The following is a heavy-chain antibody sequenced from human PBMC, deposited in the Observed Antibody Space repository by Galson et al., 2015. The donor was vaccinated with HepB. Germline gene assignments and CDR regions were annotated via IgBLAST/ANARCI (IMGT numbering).Heavy chain of an antibody. D-gene: IGHD2-2*01. CDR2: IYYSGTT. V-gene: IGHV4-39*01. J-gene: IGHJ4*02. CDR1: GGSISTSTFF. Sequence: SETLSLTCTVSGGSISTSTFFWGWIRQPPGKGLEWIANIYYSGTTYYNPSLKSRVTISVDTSKNQFSLRLSSVTAADTAFYYCATQGYSTSWQRYFDYWGQGTLVTVAS. CDR3: ATQGYSTSWQRYFDY.